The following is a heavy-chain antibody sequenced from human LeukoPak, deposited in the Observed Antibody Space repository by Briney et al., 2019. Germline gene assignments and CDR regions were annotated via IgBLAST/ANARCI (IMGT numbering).Heavy chain of an antibody. Sequence: SETLSLTCTVSGGSISSYYWSWIRQPPGKGLEWIGYIYYSGSTNYNPSLKSRVTISVDTSKNQFSLKLSSVTAADTAVYYCARENDFDVFDIWGQGTMVTVSS. J-gene: IGHJ3*02. V-gene: IGHV4-59*01. D-gene: IGHD2-21*02. CDR3: ARENDFDVFDI. CDR1: GGSISSYY. CDR2: IYYSGST.